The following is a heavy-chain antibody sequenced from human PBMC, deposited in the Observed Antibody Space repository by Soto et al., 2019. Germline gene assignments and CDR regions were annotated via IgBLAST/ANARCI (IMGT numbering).Heavy chain of an antibody. V-gene: IGHV3-33*06. CDR2: MSYDGSHE. Sequence: VGSLRLFCVASGFTFSSYGMHWVRQAPGKGLEWVAVMSYDGSHEYYADSVKGRFTISRDNSKTILYLQMNSLRLEDTAVYYCAKGSVLRVVEAPLAILGGVDVWGQGAMVTVSS. CDR1: GFTFSSYG. J-gene: IGHJ6*02. D-gene: IGHD2-8*01. CDR3: AKGSVLRVVEAPLAILGGVDV.